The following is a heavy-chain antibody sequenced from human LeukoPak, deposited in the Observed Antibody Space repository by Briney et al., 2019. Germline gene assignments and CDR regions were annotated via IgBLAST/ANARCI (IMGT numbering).Heavy chain of an antibody. CDR1: GDSFSSNGAA. CDR2: TYYRSKWYN. J-gene: IGHJ6*02. D-gene: IGHD3-10*01. V-gene: IGHV6-1*01. CDR3: ARGGDYGSGVYYYGMDV. Sequence: SQTLSLTCAISGDSFSSNGAAWIWLRQSPARGLEWLGSTYYRSKWYNDYAVFVKSRITINPDTSKNQFSLQLNSVTPEDTAVYYCARGGDYGSGVYYYGMDVWGQGTTVTVSS.